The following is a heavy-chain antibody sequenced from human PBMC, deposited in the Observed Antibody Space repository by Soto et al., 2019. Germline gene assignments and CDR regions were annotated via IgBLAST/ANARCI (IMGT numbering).Heavy chain of an antibody. CDR1: GYTFTSYA. Sequence: GASVKVSCKASGYTFTSYAMHWVRQAPGQRLEWMGWINAGNGNTKYSQKFQGRVTITRDTSASTAYMELSSLRSEDTAVYYCARDQGQWLVLDYYGMDVWGQGTTVTVSS. V-gene: IGHV1-3*01. J-gene: IGHJ6*02. D-gene: IGHD6-19*01. CDR2: INAGNGNT. CDR3: ARDQGQWLVLDYYGMDV.